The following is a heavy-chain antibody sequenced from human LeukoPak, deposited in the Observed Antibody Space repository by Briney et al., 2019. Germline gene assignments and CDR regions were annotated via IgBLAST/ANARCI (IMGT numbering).Heavy chain of an antibody. J-gene: IGHJ3*02. CDR2: MKQDGSQK. Sequence: GGSLRLSCVASGFTFSMYWMTWFRQAPGKGLEWVANMKQDGSQKNYVDSVKGRFTISRDNAKKSLYLQMNSLRGEDTAVYYCARGGTYGIWGQGTRVTVSS. CDR1: GFTFSMYW. CDR3: ARGGTYGI. V-gene: IGHV3-7*01.